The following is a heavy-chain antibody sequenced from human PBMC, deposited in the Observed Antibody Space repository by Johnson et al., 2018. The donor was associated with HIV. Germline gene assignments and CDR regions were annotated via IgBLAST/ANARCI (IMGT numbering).Heavy chain of an antibody. CDR1: GFTFSSYG. CDR2: IRYDGSNK. D-gene: IGHD5-24*01. Sequence: QVQLVESGGGVVQPGGSLRLSCAASGFTFSSYGMHWVRQAPGKGLEWVAFIRYDGSNKYYADSVKGRFTISRDNSKNTMDLQMNSLRPEDTAVYYCARDLGPDGAFDIWGQGTMVTVSS. V-gene: IGHV3-30*02. CDR3: ARDLGPDGAFDI. J-gene: IGHJ3*02.